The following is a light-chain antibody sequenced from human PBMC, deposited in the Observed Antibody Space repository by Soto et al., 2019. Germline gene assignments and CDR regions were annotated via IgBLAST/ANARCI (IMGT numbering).Light chain of an antibody. J-gene: IGKJ1*01. CDR1: QSISNW. V-gene: IGKV1-5*01. CDR2: HAY. Sequence: DIQMTQSPSTLPASVGDRVTITCRASQSISNWLAWYQQKPGTAHKVLIYHAYNLQSGVQSRFSGSGSGTEFTLTIRSLQPDDFATYYCKHYNSYSEAFGQGTKVDNK. CDR3: KHYNSYSEA.